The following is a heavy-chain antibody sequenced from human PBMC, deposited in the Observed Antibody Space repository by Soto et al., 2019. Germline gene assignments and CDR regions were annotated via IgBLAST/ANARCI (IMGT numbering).Heavy chain of an antibody. V-gene: IGHV4-31*03. CDR1: GDPLSYGGYY. J-gene: IGHJ5*02. Sequence: VQLQESGPGLVGPSQTLSLVCSVSGDPLSYGGYYRSWVRQSPGKALEWIGFVYHTGATYYHPSLESRVTMAVDMSKNEFSLKLTSVTAADTATYYCAREGHSSWEWLDPWGQGILVTVSS. CDR2: VYHTGAT. D-gene: IGHD1-26*01. CDR3: AREGHSSWEWLDP.